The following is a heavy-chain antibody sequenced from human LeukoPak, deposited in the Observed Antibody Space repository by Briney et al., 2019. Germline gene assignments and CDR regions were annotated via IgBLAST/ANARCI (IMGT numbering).Heavy chain of an antibody. D-gene: IGHD4-23*01. J-gene: IGHJ5*02. CDR2: INPSGGST. CDR3: ARRAIRRWWFDP. V-gene: IGHV1-46*01. CDR1: GYTFTSYY. Sequence: ASVKVSCRASGYTFTSYYMHWVRQAPGQGLEWMGIINPSGGSTSYAQKFQGRVTMTRDTSTSTVYMELSSLRSEDTAVYYCARRAIRRWWFDPWGQGTLVTVSS.